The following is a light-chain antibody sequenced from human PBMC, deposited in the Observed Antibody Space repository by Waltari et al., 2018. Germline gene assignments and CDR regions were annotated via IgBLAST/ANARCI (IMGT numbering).Light chain of an antibody. CDR3: ATWDDSLTAWV. CDR1: SSNIGPYY. V-gene: IGLV1-47*01. Sequence: QSVLTQPPSASGTPGQRVPISCSVSSSNIGPYYVYWYQQLPGTAPKLLIYRNNQWPSGVPDRFSGSKSGTSASLAISGLRSEDEADYYCATWDDSLTAWVFGGGTKLTVL. CDR2: RNN. J-gene: IGLJ3*02.